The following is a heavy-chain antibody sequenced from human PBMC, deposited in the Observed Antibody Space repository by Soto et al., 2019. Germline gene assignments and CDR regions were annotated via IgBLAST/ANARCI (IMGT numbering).Heavy chain of an antibody. Sequence: QVQLVESGGGVVQPGRSLRLSWAASGFTFSSYGMHWVRQAPGKGLEWVAVIWYDGSNKYYADSVKGRFTISRDNSKNTLYLQMNSLRAEDTAVYYCARDGRDDYGLDYWGQGTLVTVSS. CDR2: IWYDGSNK. CDR1: GFTFSSYG. CDR3: ARDGRDDYGLDY. D-gene: IGHD4-17*01. J-gene: IGHJ4*02. V-gene: IGHV3-33*01.